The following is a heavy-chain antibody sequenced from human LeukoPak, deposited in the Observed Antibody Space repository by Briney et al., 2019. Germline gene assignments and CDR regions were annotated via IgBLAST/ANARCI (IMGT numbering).Heavy chain of an antibody. V-gene: IGHV4-4*07. CDR3: ARDLGFGELLFRFDP. CDR2: IYTSGST. D-gene: IGHD3-10*01. CDR1: GGSISSYY. J-gene: IGHJ5*02. Sequence: SETLSLTCTVSGGSISSYYWSWIRQPAGKGLEWIGRIYTSGSTNYNPSLKSRVTMSVDTSKNQFSLRLSSVTAADTAVYYCARDLGFGELLFRFDPWGQGTLVTVSS.